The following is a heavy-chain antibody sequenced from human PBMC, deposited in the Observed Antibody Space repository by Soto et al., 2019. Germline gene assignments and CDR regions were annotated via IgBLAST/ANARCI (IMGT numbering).Heavy chain of an antibody. V-gene: IGHV4-31*03. D-gene: IGHD5-12*01. CDR3: SREGYNYNGMDV. CDR1: GDSINNGDYY. Sequence: QVQLQESGPGLVNPSQTFSLTCTVSGDSINNGDYYWSWVRHHPVSGLEWIGYIYYSGAPSYNPSLKGRVTISLDTSENQFSLRLSSVTAADTAVYYCSREGYNYNGMDVWGQGTTVTVSS. CDR2: IYYSGAP. J-gene: IGHJ6*02.